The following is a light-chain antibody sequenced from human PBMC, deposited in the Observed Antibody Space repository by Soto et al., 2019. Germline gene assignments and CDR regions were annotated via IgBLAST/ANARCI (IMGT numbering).Light chain of an antibody. CDR2: NTN. CDR1: SGSVSTNYY. V-gene: IGLV8-61*01. J-gene: IGLJ2*01. CDR3: MLHVCSGISV. Sequence: QAVVTQEASFSVSPGGTVTLTCGLTSGSVSTNYYPSWYQQTPGQAPRTLIYNTNTRSSGVPDRFSGSILGNKAALTITGAQADDESDYYCMLHVCSGISVFGGGTKLTVL.